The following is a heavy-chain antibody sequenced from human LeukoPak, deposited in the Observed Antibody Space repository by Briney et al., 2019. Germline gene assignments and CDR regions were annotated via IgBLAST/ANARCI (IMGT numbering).Heavy chain of an antibody. CDR3: ARARPSYSGSYDDY. D-gene: IGHD1-26*01. V-gene: IGHV1-3*03. J-gene: IGHJ4*02. CDR1: GYTFTSYA. Sequence: ASVKVSCKASGYTFTSYAMHWVRQAPGQRLEWMGWINAGNGNTKYSQEFQGRVTITRDTSASTAYMELSSLRSEDTAVYYCARARPSYSGSYDDYWGQGTLVTVSS. CDR2: INAGNGNT.